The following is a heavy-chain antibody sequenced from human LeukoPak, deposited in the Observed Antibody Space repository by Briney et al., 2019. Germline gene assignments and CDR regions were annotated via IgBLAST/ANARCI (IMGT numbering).Heavy chain of an antibody. D-gene: IGHD3-10*01. CDR3: ARDFSGFWYFDL. CDR2: INPNSGGT. J-gene: IGHJ2*01. V-gene: IGHV1-2*02. CDR1: GYTFTGYY. Sequence: ASVKVSCKASGYTFTGYYMHWVRQAPGQGLEWMGWINPNSGGTNYAQKFQGRVTMTRDTSISTAYMELSRLRSDDTAVCYCARDFSGFWYFDLWGRGTLVTVSS.